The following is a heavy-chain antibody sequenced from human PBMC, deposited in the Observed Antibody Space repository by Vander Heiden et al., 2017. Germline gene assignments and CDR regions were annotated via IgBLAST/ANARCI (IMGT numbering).Heavy chain of an antibody. V-gene: IGHV3-7*03. CDR3: ARFRWLDV. CDR1: GFTFSTHW. CDR2: IKEDGIEK. Sequence: EVQLVESGGGLVQPGGSLRLSCGASGFTFSTHWMSWVRQAPGKGLEWVANIKEDGIEKHYVDSVKGRFTISRDNAKNSLYLQMNSLRAEDTAIYYCARFRWLDVWGRGTTVTVSS. D-gene: IGHD2-8*01. J-gene: IGHJ6*02.